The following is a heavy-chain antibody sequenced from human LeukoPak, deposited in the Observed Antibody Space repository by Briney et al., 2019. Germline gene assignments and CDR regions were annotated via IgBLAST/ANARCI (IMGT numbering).Heavy chain of an antibody. D-gene: IGHD2-2*01. Sequence: GRSLRLSCAASGFTFSSFAMHWVRQAPGKGLEWVAVISYDGSNKFYADSVKGRFTISRDNSKNTLYLQMNSLRVEDTAVYYCARIPVVVPTASDVGYWGQGTLVTVSS. CDR2: ISYDGSNK. CDR3: ARIPVVVPTASDVGY. V-gene: IGHV3-30*04. J-gene: IGHJ4*02. CDR1: GFTFSSFA.